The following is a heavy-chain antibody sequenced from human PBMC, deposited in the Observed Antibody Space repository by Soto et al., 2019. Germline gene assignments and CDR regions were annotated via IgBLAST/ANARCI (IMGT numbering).Heavy chain of an antibody. CDR2: ISWNSGSI. Sequence: GGSLRLSCAASGFTFDDYAMHWVRQAPGKGLEWVSGISWNSGSIGYADSVKGRFTISRDNAKNSLYLQMNSLRAEDTALYYCAKSPINYGDYGSLYYYYMDVWGKGTTVTVSS. CDR1: GFTFDDYA. V-gene: IGHV3-9*01. D-gene: IGHD4-17*01. CDR3: AKSPINYGDYGSLYYYYMDV. J-gene: IGHJ6*03.